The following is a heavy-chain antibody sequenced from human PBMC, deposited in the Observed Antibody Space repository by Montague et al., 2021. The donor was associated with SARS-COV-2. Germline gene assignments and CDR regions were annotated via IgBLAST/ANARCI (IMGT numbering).Heavy chain of an antibody. V-gene: IGHV2-70*11. J-gene: IGHJ4*02. Sequence: PALMTPTQTLTLTCTFSGFSLSTSGMCVSWIRQPPGKALEWLARIDWDDDKYYSTSLKTRLTISKDTSKNQAVLTMTNMDPVDTATYYCARDWGCTHFDYWGQGTLVTVSS. D-gene: IGHD7-27*01. CDR2: IDWDDDK. CDR3: ARDWGCTHFDY. CDR1: GFSLSTSGMC.